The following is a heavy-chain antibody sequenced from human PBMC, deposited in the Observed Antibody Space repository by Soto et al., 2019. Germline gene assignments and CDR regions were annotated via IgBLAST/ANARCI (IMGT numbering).Heavy chain of an antibody. D-gene: IGHD3-16*01. CDR1: GASINSNVHY. CDR2: VFYTGSP. CDR3: ARHPFGGYAFDS. J-gene: IGHJ4*02. Sequence: SETLSLTCTVSGASINSNVHYWGWVRQSPGKGLEWIASVFYTGSPYHNPSLESRVSISVDTSDNQFSLKVTSVTAADTGIYYCARHPFGGYAFDSWGQGTLV. V-gene: IGHV4-39*01.